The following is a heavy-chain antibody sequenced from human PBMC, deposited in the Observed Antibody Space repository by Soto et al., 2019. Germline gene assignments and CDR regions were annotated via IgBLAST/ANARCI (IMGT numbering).Heavy chain of an antibody. J-gene: IGHJ4*02. Sequence: VQLLESGGGLVQPGGSLRLSCAASGFTFRDYGMSWVRQTPGKGLEWVSFISKSGDITSYADSVKGRFTIFRDNSRSTLFLQMNSLRAEDTALYFCVCRHLEAADTLQSLLYFDFWGQGTLVTVPS. CDR3: VCRHLEAADTLQSLLYFDF. CDR2: ISKSGDIT. V-gene: IGHV3-23*01. CDR1: GFTFRDYG. D-gene: IGHD6-13*01.